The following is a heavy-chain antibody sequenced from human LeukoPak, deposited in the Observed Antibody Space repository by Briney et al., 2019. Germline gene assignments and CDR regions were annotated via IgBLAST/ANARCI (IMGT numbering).Heavy chain of an antibody. V-gene: IGHV4-34*01. CDR3: ARGRREIWFGGVFDY. D-gene: IGHD3-10*01. CDR2: INHSGST. Sequence: SETLSLTCAVYGGSFSGYYWSWIRQPPGKGLEWIGEINHSGSTNYNPSLKSRVTISVDTSKNQFSLKLSSVTAADTAVYYCARGRREIWFGGVFDYWGQGTLVTVSS. CDR1: GGSFSGYY. J-gene: IGHJ4*02.